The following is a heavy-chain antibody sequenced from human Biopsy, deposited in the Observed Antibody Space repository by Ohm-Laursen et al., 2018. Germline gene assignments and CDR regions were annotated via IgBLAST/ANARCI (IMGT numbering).Heavy chain of an antibody. V-gene: IGHV3-23*01. J-gene: IGHJ4*02. CDR3: ARAYPPPGRRLLVVAGDFDC. CDR1: GFTFSSFA. D-gene: IGHD2-15*01. CDR2: ISDSGGST. Sequence: SLRLSCAASGFTFSSFAMSWVRQAPGKGLVWVSGISDSGGSTHYADSVKGRFTISRDNAKNSLYLQMNSLRAEDTAVYYCARAYPPPGRRLLVVAGDFDCWGQGTRVTVSS.